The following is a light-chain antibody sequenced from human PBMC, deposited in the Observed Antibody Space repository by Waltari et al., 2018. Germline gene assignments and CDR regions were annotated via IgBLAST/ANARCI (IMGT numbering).Light chain of an antibody. CDR3: QQYATSPPGT. V-gene: IGKV3-20*01. J-gene: IGKJ1*01. CDR1: QSVSSSY. CDR2: GAA. Sequence: EIVLTQSPGTLPLSPGESATLSCRASQSVSSSYLAWYQQKPGQAPRLLFYGAASRASGMPYRFIGRGPGTDFTLTISRLEPDDFAVDYCQQYATSPPGTFGQGTKVEI.